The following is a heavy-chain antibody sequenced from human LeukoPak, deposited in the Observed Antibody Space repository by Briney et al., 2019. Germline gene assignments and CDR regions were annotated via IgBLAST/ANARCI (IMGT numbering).Heavy chain of an antibody. D-gene: IGHD6-6*01. CDR3: AREGSSSSADAFDI. CDR1: GFTFSSYA. CDR2: ISYDGSNK. J-gene: IGHJ3*02. V-gene: IGHV3-30-3*01. Sequence: GGSLRLSCAASGFTFSSYAMHWVRQAPGKGLEWVAVISYDGSNKYYADSVKGRFTISRDNSKNTLYLQMNSLRAEDTAVYYCAREGSSSSADAFDIWGQGTMVTVSS.